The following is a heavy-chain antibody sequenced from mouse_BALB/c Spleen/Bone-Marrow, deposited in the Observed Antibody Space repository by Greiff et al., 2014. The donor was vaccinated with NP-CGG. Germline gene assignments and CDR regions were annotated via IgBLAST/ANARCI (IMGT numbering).Heavy chain of an antibody. V-gene: IGHV1-18*01. CDR3: ARWGWDFATGY. CDR2: INPNNGVT. J-gene: IGHJ4*01. CDR1: GYTFTEYS. D-gene: IGHD3-3*01. Sequence: EVQLQESGPELVKPGASVRISCKTSGYTFTEYSMHWVKQSHGKSLEWIGGINPNNGVTSYNQKFKDKATLTVDKSSNTAYMELRSLTSEDSAVYFCARWGWDFATGYWGQGTSATVSS.